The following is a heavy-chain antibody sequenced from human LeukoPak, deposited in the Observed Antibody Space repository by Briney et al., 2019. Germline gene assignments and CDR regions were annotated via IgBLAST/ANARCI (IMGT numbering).Heavy chain of an antibody. D-gene: IGHD3-22*01. V-gene: IGHV4-61*02. J-gene: IGHJ6*03. CDR2: IYASGST. Sequence: PSQTLSLTCTVSGGSISSGNYYWSWIRQPAGKGLEWVGRIYASGSTNYNPSLKSRVTISVDTSKTQFSLKLRPVTAADTAVYYRASAYYYDSSGYPYYSSMDVWGKGTTVTVSS. CDR3: ASAYYYDSSGYPYYSSMDV. CDR1: GGSISSGNYY.